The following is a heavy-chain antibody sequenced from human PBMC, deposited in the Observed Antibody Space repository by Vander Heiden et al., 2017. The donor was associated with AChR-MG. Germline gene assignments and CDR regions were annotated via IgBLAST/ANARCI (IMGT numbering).Heavy chain of an antibody. CDR2: IAYDGSNK. CDR3: ATSIQRITMVRGVIPNDY. CDR1: GFTFSSYA. V-gene: IGHV3-30-3*01. D-gene: IGHD3-10*01. Sequence: QVQLVESGGGVVQPGRSLRLSCPASGFTFSSYAMHWVRQAPGKGLEWVAVIAYDGSNKYYADSVKGRFTISRDNSKNTLYLQMNSLRAEDTAVYYCATSIQRITMVRGVIPNDYWGQGTLVTVSS. J-gene: IGHJ4*02.